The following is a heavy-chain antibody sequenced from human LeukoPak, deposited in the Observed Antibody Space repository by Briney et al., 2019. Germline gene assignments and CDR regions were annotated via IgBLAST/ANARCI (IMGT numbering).Heavy chain of an antibody. CDR2: IKYSGST. V-gene: IGHV4-34*01. J-gene: IGHJ5*02. D-gene: IGHD1-26*01. Sequence: SETLSLTCAVYGGSLSGYHWSWIRQSPGKGLEWIGEIKYSGSTKYNSSLKSRVTISVDASKNQFSLRLTSVTAADTAVYYCARVRGSYSAWLDPWGQGTLVTVPS. CDR3: ARVRGSYSAWLDP. CDR1: GGSLSGYH.